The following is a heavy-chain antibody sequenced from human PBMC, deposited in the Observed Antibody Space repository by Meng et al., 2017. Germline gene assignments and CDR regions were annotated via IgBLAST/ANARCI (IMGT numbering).Heavy chain of an antibody. CDR3: ARDGVGATEGYFDY. J-gene: IGHJ4*02. Sequence: GQVVQSGAEGKKPGSSVKVSCKASGGTFSSYAISWVRQAPGQGLEWMGGIIPIFGTANYAQKFQGRVTITADKSTSTAYMELSSLRSEDTAVYYCARDGVGATEGYFDYWGQGTLVTVSS. V-gene: IGHV1-69*06. D-gene: IGHD1-26*01. CDR1: GGTFSSYA. CDR2: IIPIFGTA.